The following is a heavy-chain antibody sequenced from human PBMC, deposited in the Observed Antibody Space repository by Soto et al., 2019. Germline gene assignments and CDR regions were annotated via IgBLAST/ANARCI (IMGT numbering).Heavy chain of an antibody. V-gene: IGHV3-11*01. CDR2: ISSGGSSI. J-gene: IGHJ4*02. Sequence: PGGSLRLSCAASGFTFSDYYMTWIRQAPGKGLEWVSYISSGGSSIYHADSVKGRFTISRDNAKNSLYLQMNSLRAEDTAMYYCASLAIGTIIRGAPDFWGQGTLVTVSS. CDR1: GFTFSDYY. CDR3: ASLAIGTIIRGAPDF. D-gene: IGHD3-10*01.